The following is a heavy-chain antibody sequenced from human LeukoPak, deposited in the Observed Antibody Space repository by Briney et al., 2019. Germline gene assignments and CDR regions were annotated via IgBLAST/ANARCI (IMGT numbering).Heavy chain of an antibody. CDR1: GYSFTSYW. D-gene: IGHD3-9*01. CDR3: ARRPYDILTGYHHYFDY. CDR2: IYPGDSDT. V-gene: IGHV5-51*01. J-gene: IGHJ4*02. Sequence: GASLKISCKGSGYSFTSYWIGWVRQVPGKGLEWMGIIYPGDSDTRYSPSFQGQVTISADKSISTAYLQWSSLKASDTAMYYCARRPYDILTGYHHYFDYWGQGTLVTVSS.